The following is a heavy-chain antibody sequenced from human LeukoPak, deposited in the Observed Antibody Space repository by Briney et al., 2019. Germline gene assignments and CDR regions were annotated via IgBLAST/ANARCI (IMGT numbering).Heavy chain of an antibody. D-gene: IGHD6-19*01. CDR2: ISWNSGSI. CDR3: AKDLVAGNFDY. J-gene: IGHJ4*02. Sequence: GRSLRLSYAASGFTFDDYAMHWVRQAPGKGLEWVSGISWNSGSIGYADSVKGRFTISRDNAKNSLYLQMNSLRAEDTALYYCAKDLVAGNFDYWGQGTLVTVSS. CDR1: GFTFDDYA. V-gene: IGHV3-9*01.